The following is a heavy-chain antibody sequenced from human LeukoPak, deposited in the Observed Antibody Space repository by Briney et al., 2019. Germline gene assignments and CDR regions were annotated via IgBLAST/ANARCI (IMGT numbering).Heavy chain of an antibody. J-gene: IGHJ6*02. CDR1: GFTLSSYA. D-gene: IGHD2-2*01. CDR3: AKDKEDCSSTSCYSLYYYGMDV. Sequence: PGGSLRLSCAASGFTLSSYAMSWVRQAPGKGLEWVSAISGSGGSTYYADSVKGRFTISRDNSKNTLYLQMNSLRAEDTAVYYCAKDKEDCSSTSCYSLYYYGMDVWGQGTTVTVSS. V-gene: IGHV3-23*01. CDR2: ISGSGGST.